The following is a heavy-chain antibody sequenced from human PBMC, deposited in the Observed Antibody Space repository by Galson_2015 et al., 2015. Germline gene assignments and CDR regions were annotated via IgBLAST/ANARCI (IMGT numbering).Heavy chain of an antibody. CDR2: ISSSGSTI. CDR1: GFTFSSYG. CDR3: ARVGSGSSGYYYMDV. Sequence: SLRLSCAASGFTFSSYGMNWVRQAPGKGLEWVSYISSSGSTIYYADSVKGRFTISRNNAKNSLYLQMNSLRAEDTAVYYCARVGSGSSGYYYMDVWAKGPRSPSP. V-gene: IGHV3-48*03. D-gene: IGHD1-26*01. J-gene: IGHJ6*03.